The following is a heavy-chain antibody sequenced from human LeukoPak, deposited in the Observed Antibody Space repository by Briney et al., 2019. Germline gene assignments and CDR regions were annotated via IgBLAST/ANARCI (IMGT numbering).Heavy chain of an antibody. D-gene: IGHD3-10*01. CDR2: IGVAANT. Sequence: GGSLRLSCAASGFTFSSYDMHWVRQATGKGLEWVSAIGVAANTFYSGSVKGRFTISRENAKNSLYLQMTSLRAEDTAVYYCATDAYYYGSGSSLRYWGQGTLVTVSS. CDR3: ATDAYYYGSGSSLRY. V-gene: IGHV3-13*01. CDR1: GFTFSSYD. J-gene: IGHJ4*02.